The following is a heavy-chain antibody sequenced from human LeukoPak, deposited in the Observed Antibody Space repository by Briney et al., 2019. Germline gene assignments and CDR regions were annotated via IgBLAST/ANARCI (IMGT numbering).Heavy chain of an antibody. J-gene: IGHJ4*02. CDR2: IIPIFGTA. D-gene: IGHD3-3*01. CDR1: AGTISSYA. CDR3: ARGPYDFWSAQRLDY. V-gene: IGHV1-69*13. Sequence: GASVNVSCKASAGTISSYAISWVRQPHGPGLEWMGGIIPIFGTANYAQKFQGRVTITADESTSTAYMELSSLISEDTAVYYCARGPYDFWSAQRLDYWGQGTLVAVSS.